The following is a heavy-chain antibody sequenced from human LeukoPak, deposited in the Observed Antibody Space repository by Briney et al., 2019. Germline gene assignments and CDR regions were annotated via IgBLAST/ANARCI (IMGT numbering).Heavy chain of an antibody. CDR2: IYHSGST. V-gene: IGHV4-4*02. CDR3: AREVGRGLFGY. D-gene: IGHD1-26*01. Sequence: SETLSLTCAVSGGSINSSNWWSWVRQPPGKGLEWIGEIYHSGSTKCNPSLKSRVTISVDKSKNQFSLKLNSVTAADTAVYYCAREVGRGLFGYWGQGTLVTVSS. CDR1: GGSINSSNW. J-gene: IGHJ4*02.